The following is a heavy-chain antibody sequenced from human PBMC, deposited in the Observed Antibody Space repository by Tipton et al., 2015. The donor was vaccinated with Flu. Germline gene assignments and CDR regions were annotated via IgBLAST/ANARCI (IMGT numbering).Heavy chain of an antibody. J-gene: IGHJ4*02. Sequence: TLSLTCTVSGGSISSSSYYWGWIRQPPGKGLEWIGSIYYSGSTYYNPSLKSRVTISVDTSKNQFSLKLSSVTAADTAVYYCARDFLYHGGNSADYWGQGTLVTVSS. D-gene: IGHD4-23*01. V-gene: IGHV4-39*07. CDR1: GGSISSSSYY. CDR2: IYYSGST. CDR3: ARDFLYHGGNSADY.